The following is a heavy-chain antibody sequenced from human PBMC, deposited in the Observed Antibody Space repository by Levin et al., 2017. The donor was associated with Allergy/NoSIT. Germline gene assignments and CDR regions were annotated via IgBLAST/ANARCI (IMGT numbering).Heavy chain of an antibody. V-gene: IGHV1-2*02. CDR2: INPKSGDT. D-gene: IGHD1-14*01. CDR3: ASWEYNRGDGVSY. J-gene: IGHJ4*02. CDR1: GYTFTGYY. Sequence: GESLKISCKASGYTFTGYYMHWVRQAPGQGLEWMGWINPKSGDTNYAQKFQGRVTLTRDTSISTAYMELSRLRSDDTAVYYCASWEYNRGDGVSYWGQGTRVTVSS.